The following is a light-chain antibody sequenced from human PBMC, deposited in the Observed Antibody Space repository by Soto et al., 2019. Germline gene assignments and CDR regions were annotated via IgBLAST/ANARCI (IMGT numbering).Light chain of an antibody. CDR2: DVS. V-gene: IGLV2-11*01. J-gene: IGLJ2*01. Sequence: QSVLTQPRSVSGSPGHSVTISCTGTSSDVGGYNYVSWYQQHPGKAPKLMIYDVSKRPSGVPDRFSGSKSGNTASLTISGLQAEDEADYYCCSYAGSYTYVVFGGGTQLTVL. CDR1: SSDVGGYNY. CDR3: CSYAGSYTYVV.